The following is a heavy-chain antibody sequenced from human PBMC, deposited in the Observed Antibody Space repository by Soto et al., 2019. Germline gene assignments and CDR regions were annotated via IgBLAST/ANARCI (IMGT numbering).Heavy chain of an antibody. CDR2: IRSKANSYAT. D-gene: IGHD3-22*01. CDR1: GFTFSSYS. J-gene: IGHJ4*02. Sequence: GGSLRLSCAASGFTFSSYSMNWVRQAPGKGLEWVGRIRSKANSYATAYAASVKGRFTISRDDSKNTAYLQMNSLKTEDTAVYYCTRRAYYYDSSGSRLPFDYWGQGTLVTVSS. CDR3: TRRAYYYDSSGSRLPFDY. V-gene: IGHV3-73*01.